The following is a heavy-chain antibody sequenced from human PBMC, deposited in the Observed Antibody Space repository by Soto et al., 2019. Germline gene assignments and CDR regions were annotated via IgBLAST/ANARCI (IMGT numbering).Heavy chain of an antibody. CDR3: DRESVGLGAACEI. Sequence: SETLCLTCAVYGGSFSGYYWSWIRQPPGKGLEWIGEINHSGSTNYNPSLKSRVTISVDTSKNQFPLKLSSVTAADTAVYYCDRESVGLGAACEICGNGTTVTV. J-gene: IGHJ3*02. CDR1: GGSFSGYY. CDR2: INHSGST. V-gene: IGHV4-34*01. D-gene: IGHD3-10*01.